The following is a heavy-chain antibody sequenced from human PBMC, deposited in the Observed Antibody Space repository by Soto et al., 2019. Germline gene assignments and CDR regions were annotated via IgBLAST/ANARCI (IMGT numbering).Heavy chain of an antibody. V-gene: IGHV1-2*02. CDR3: ARDYYDSSGYYCGNWFDP. CDR1: GYTLTGYY. Sequence: ASVKVSCKASGYTLTGYYMHWVRQAPGQGLEWMGWINPNSGGTNYAQKFQGRVTMTRDTSISTAYMELSRLRSDDTAVYYCARDYYDSSGYYCGNWFDPWGQGTLVTVSS. D-gene: IGHD3-22*01. J-gene: IGHJ5*02. CDR2: INPNSGGT.